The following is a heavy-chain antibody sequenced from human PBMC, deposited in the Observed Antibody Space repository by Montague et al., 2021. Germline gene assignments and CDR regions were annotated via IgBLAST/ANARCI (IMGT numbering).Heavy chain of an antibody. CDR3: ARHGDDEWQQMAF. D-gene: IGHD6-13*01. CDR1: GDFISSYTW. Sequence: SETLSLTCAVSGDFISSYTWWSCVRQPPGEGLEWIVEIFHSGSTNYNPPLRSRITISVDKSKNEFSLLLNSVTPADTAVYYCARHGDDEWQQMAFWGQGTLVVVSS. J-gene: IGHJ4*02. CDR2: IFHSGST. V-gene: IGHV4-4*02.